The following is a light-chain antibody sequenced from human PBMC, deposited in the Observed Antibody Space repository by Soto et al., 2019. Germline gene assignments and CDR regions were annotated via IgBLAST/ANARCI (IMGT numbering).Light chain of an antibody. Sequence: VVMTQSPLSLPVSLGQPASISCWSRHSLVHGGANTSLSWLQQRPGQSPRRLISMVSNRDSGVPDRVSGSGSGTAFTLKISRVEPEDVGVYYCAQCTQWPITFGQGTRLEIK. V-gene: IGKV2-30*02. CDR2: MVS. J-gene: IGKJ5*01. CDR1: HSLVHGGANTS. CDR3: AQCTQWPIT.